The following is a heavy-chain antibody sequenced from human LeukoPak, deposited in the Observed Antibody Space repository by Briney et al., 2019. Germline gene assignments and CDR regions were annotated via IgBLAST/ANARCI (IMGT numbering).Heavy chain of an antibody. V-gene: IGHV4-39*07. Sequence: SETLSLTCTVSGGSISSSSYYWGWIRQPPGKGLEWIGSIYYSGSTYYDPSLKSRVTMSVDTSKNQFSLKLSSVTAADTAVYYCARGVYYYDSSALYWFDPWGQGTLVTVSS. J-gene: IGHJ5*02. D-gene: IGHD3-22*01. CDR2: IYYSGST. CDR1: GGSISSSSYY. CDR3: ARGVYYYDSSALYWFDP.